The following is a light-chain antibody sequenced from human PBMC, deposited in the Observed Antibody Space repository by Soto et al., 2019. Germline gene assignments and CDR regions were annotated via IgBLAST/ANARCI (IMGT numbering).Light chain of an antibody. J-gene: IGKJ1*01. CDR2: GAS. V-gene: IGKV3-20*01. CDR3: QQYVASPWT. CDR1: QTVGSSY. Sequence: DIVLTQSPGTLSLSPGERATLSCRASQTVGSSYLAWYQQRPGQAPRLLIYGASNRATGIPDKFSGSGSGTDFTLTISRLEPEDFAVYYCQQYVASPWTFGQGTKVEIK.